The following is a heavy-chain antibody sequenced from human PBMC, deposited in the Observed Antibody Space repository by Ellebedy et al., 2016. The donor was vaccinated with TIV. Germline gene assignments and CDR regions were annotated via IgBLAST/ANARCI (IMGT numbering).Heavy chain of an antibody. Sequence: GGSLRLXCVASGFTFSSYSMNWVRQAPGKGLEWVSYISSSSSTIHYADSVKGRFTISRDNAKNSLYLQMNSLRDEDTAVYYCARDRGGYTYGNFDYWGQGTLVTVSS. V-gene: IGHV3-48*02. CDR1: GFTFSSYS. J-gene: IGHJ4*02. CDR3: ARDRGGYTYGNFDY. D-gene: IGHD5-18*01. CDR2: ISSSSSTI.